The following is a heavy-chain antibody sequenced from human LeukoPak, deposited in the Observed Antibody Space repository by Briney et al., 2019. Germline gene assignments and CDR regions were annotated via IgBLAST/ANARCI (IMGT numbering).Heavy chain of an antibody. CDR2: IYSGGST. J-gene: IGHJ3*02. V-gene: IGHV3-53*01. CDR3: ARGWRSLVARGDAFDI. Sequence: GGSLRLSCAASGFTVSSNYMSWVRQAPGKALEWVSVIYSGGSTYYADSVKGRFTISRDNSKNTLYLQMNSLRAEDTAVYYCARGWRSLVARGDAFDIWGQGTMVTVSS. CDR1: GFTVSSNY. D-gene: IGHD2-21*01.